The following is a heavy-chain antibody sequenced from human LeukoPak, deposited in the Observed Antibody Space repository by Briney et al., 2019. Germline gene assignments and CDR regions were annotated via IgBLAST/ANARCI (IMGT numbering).Heavy chain of an antibody. CDR1: GYTLTELS. V-gene: IGHV1-24*01. J-gene: IGHJ3*02. D-gene: IGHD3-22*01. Sequence: ASVKVSCKVSGYTLTELSMHWVRQAPGKGLEWMGGFDPEDGETIYAQKFQGRVTVTEDTSTDTAYMELSSLRSEDTAVYYCATWVYDSSGPDAFDIWGQGTMVTVSS. CDR2: FDPEDGET. CDR3: ATWVYDSSGPDAFDI.